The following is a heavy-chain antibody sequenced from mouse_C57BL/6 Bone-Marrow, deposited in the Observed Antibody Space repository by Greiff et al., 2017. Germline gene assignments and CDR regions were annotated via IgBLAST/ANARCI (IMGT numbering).Heavy chain of an antibody. Sequence: VQLQQPGAELVKPGASVKLSCKASGYTFTSYWMHWVKQRPGQGLEWIGMIHPNSGSTNYNEKFKSKATLTVDKSSSTAYMQLSSLTSEDSAVYYCARWDGYCWYFDVWGTGTTVTVSS. D-gene: IGHD2-3*01. CDR3: ARWDGYCWYFDV. J-gene: IGHJ1*03. CDR2: IHPNSGST. V-gene: IGHV1-64*01. CDR1: GYTFTSYW.